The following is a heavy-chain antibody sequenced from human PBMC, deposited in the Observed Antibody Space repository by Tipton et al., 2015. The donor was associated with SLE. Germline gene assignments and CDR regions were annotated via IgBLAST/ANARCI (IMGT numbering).Heavy chain of an antibody. CDR1: GGSINSGIYS. CDR2: IYYSGGT. CDR3: ARYSLTNWLLDL. J-gene: IGHJ2*01. Sequence: LRLSCTVSGGSINSGIYSWVWIRQPPGKGLEWIGYIYYSGGTSYNPSLNSRVTISVDTSRNQFSLKLTSVTAADSAVYYCARYSLTNWLLDLWGRGTLVTVSS. V-gene: IGHV4-61*01. D-gene: IGHD1-1*01.